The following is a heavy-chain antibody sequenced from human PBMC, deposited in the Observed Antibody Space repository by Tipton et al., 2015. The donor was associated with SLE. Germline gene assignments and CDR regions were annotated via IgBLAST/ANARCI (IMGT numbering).Heavy chain of an antibody. J-gene: IGHJ3*02. CDR2: ISYDGSNK. CDR1: GITFSTYS. Sequence: SLRLSCAASGITFSTYSMNWVRQAPGKGLEWVAVISYDGSNKYYADSVKGRFTISRDNSKNTLYLQMNSLRAEDTAVYYCARDHHVYSSSSDAFDIWGQGTMVTVSS. D-gene: IGHD6-6*01. CDR3: ARDHHVYSSSSDAFDI. V-gene: IGHV3-30-3*01.